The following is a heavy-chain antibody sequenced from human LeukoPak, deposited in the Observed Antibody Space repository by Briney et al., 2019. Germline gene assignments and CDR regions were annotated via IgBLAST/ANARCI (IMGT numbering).Heavy chain of an antibody. Sequence: GGSLRLTCTASGFTFGDYALTWVRQAPGKGLEWVASIKPDGSEKYYLDSVKGRFTISRDNAKNSLYLQINSLRAEDTAIYYCARRGYYDSSGYDYWGQGTLVTVSS. D-gene: IGHD3-22*01. J-gene: IGHJ4*02. CDR3: ARRGYYDSSGYDY. CDR2: IKPDGSEK. CDR1: GFTFGDYA. V-gene: IGHV3-7*01.